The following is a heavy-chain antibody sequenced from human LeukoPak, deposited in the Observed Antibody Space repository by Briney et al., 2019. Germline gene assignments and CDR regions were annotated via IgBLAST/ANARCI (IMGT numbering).Heavy chain of an antibody. Sequence: ASVKVSCKTSGYRFTGYYLHWVRQAPGQGLEWMGWMNPKSGATDYARKFQGRVTMTRDTSISTAYMELTRLRSDDTTVYFCARGSDYDDYFYMDFWGKGTTVTVSS. CDR3: ARGSDYDDYFYMDF. J-gene: IGHJ6*03. CDR1: GYRFTGYY. CDR2: MNPKSGAT. V-gene: IGHV1-2*02.